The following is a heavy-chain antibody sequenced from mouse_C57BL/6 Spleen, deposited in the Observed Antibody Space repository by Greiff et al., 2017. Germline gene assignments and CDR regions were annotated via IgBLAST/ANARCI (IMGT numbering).Heavy chain of an antibody. CDR3: ARGVITTVVRAFDY. CDR1: GYTFTSYW. D-gene: IGHD1-1*01. CDR2: IDPSDSYT. V-gene: IGHV1-50*01. J-gene: IGHJ2*01. Sequence: QVHVKQPGAELVKPGASVKLSCKASGYTFTSYWMQWVKQRPGQGLEWIGEIDPSDSYTNYNQKFKGKATLTVDTSSSTAYMQLSSLTSEDSAVYYCARGVITTVVRAFDYWGQGTTLTVSS.